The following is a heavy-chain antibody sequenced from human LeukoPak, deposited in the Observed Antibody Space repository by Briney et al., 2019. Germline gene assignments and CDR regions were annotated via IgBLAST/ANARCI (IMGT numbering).Heavy chain of an antibody. Sequence: PSETLSLTCAVYGGSFSGYYWSWIRQPPGKGLEWIGEINHSGSTNYNPSLKSRVTISVDTSKKQFSLKLSSVTAADTAVYYCARQRITMVRGVIGREYNWFDPWGQGTLVTVSS. CDR2: INHSGST. CDR3: ARQRITMVRGVIGREYNWFDP. D-gene: IGHD3-10*01. CDR1: GGSFSGYY. V-gene: IGHV4-34*01. J-gene: IGHJ5*02.